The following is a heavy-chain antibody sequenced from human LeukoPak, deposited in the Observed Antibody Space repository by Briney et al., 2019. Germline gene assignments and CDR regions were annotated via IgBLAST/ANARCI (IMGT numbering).Heavy chain of an antibody. V-gene: IGHV1-46*01. CDR1: GYTFTSYY. D-gene: IGHD6-13*01. J-gene: IGHJ1*01. Sequence: ASVKVSCKASGYTFTSYYMHWVRQAPGQGLEWMGIINPSSGSTSYAQKVQGRVTMTRDMSTSTVYVELSSLRSEDTAVYYCARAEGYSSSWYSEYFQHWGQGTLVTVSS. CDR2: INPSSGST. CDR3: ARAEGYSSSWYSEYFQH.